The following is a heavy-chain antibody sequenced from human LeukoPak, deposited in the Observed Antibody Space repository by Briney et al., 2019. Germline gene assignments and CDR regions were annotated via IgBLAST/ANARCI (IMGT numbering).Heavy chain of an antibody. J-gene: IGHJ4*02. V-gene: IGHV3-48*01. D-gene: IGHD3-10*01. Sequence: GGSLRLSCAASGFTFSSYNMNWVRQAPGKGLEWVSYISTTGNTIYYADSVKGRFTISRDNAKNSLYLQMNSLRAEDTAVYYCARDVFTYYHGSGSYFDYWGQGTLVTVSS. CDR3: ARDVFTYYHGSGSYFDY. CDR2: ISTTGNTI. CDR1: GFTFSSYN.